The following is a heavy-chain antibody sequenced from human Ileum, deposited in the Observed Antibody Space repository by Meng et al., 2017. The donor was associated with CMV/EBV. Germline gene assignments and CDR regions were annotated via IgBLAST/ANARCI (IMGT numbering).Heavy chain of an antibody. CDR3: ARGEYYYDSSGYYYYYFDY. V-gene: IGHV3-74*01. CDR1: FSNFW. J-gene: IGHJ4*02. CDR2: IDSAWSTI. Sequence: FSNFWMRWVRQAPGKGVVWNSRIDSAWSTISNAGSVQGRFTISRDNAKKTLYLQMNSLRAEDTAVYYCARGEYYYDSSGYYYYYFDYWGQGTLVTVSS. D-gene: IGHD3-22*01.